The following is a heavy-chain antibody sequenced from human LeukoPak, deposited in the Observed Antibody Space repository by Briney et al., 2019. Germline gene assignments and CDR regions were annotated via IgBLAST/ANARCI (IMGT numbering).Heavy chain of an antibody. J-gene: IGHJ5*02. Sequence: SETLSLTCAVYGGSFSGYYWSWIRQPPGKGLEWIGEINHSGSTNYNPSLKSRVTISVDTSKNQFSLKLSSVTAADTAVYYCARGRPYLGYCSGGSCYSYKNWFDPWGQGTLVTVSS. CDR2: INHSGST. CDR3: ARGRPYLGYCSGGSCYSYKNWFDP. D-gene: IGHD2-15*01. V-gene: IGHV4-34*01. CDR1: GGSFSGYY.